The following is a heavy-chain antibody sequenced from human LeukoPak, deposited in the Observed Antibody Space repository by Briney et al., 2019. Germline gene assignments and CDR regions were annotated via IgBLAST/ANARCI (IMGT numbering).Heavy chain of an antibody. CDR2: INLNSRGT. V-gene: IGHV1-2*02. CDR3: ARDPLYDYVWGSYRLGDAFDI. J-gene: IGHJ3*02. Sequence: ASVKVSCKASGYTFTDYYMHWVRQAPGQGLEWMGWINLNSRGTNYAQKFQGRVTMTRDTSISTAYMELNRLRSDDTAVYYCARDPLYDYVWGSYRLGDAFDIWGQGTMVTVSS. CDR1: GYTFTDYY. D-gene: IGHD3-16*02.